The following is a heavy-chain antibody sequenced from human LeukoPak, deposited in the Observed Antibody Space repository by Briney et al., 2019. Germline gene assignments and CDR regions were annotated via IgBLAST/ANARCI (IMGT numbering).Heavy chain of an antibody. Sequence: ASVKVSCKASGDTFRTDVFSWVRQAPGQGLNWMGGIVPIINTGNYPQKLRGRVTITADDSTGTVFMELSSLTCEDSAMYYCVREGSGGLYSDDWGQGTLVTVSS. V-gene: IGHV1-69*13. CDR1: GDTFRTDV. CDR3: VREGSGGLYSDD. D-gene: IGHD6-19*01. CDR2: IVPIINTG. J-gene: IGHJ4*02.